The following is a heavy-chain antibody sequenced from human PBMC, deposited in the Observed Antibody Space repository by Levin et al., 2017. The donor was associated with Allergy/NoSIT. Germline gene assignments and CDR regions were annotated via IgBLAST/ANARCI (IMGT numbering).Heavy chain of an antibody. D-gene: IGHD6-13*01. CDR1: RGSISGFY. V-gene: IGHV4-59*01. Sequence: SSETLSLTCTVSRGSISGFYWSWIRQPPGKGLEWIGYISYSGSTNYNPSLKSRVTISVDTSKNQLSLNLSSVTAADTAVYYCARATRSSLIYYFDYWGQGTLVTVSS. J-gene: IGHJ4*02. CDR3: ARATRSSLIYYFDY. CDR2: ISYSGST.